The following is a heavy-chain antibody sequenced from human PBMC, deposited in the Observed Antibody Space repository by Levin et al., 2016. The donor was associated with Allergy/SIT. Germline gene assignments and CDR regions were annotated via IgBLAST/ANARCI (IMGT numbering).Heavy chain of an antibody. CDR3: ARLHYDSSGYYWFDP. CDR1: GGSISNSSYY. Sequence: SETLSLTCTVSGGSISNSSYYWGWIRQPPGKGLEWIGSIYNSGSTYDNPSLKSRVTISVDTSKNQFSLKLSSVTAADTALYYCARLHYDSSGYYWFDPWGQGTLVTVSS. D-gene: IGHD3-22*01. V-gene: IGHV4-39*01. J-gene: IGHJ5*02. CDR2: IYNSGST.